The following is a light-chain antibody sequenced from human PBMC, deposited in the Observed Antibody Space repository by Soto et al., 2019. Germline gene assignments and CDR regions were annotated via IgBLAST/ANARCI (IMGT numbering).Light chain of an antibody. CDR2: AAS. Sequence: DIQLTQSPSFLSAAVGDRVTITCRASQCISSYLAWYQQQPGKAPKLLIYAASTLQSGVPSRFSGSGSGTEFTLTISSLQPEDFATYYCQQLNSYLPITFGQGTRLEIK. CDR3: QQLNSYLPIT. CDR1: QCISSY. V-gene: IGKV1-9*01. J-gene: IGKJ5*01.